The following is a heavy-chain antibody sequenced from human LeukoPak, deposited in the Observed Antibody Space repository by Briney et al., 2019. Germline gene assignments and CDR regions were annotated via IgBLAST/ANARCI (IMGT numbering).Heavy chain of an antibody. D-gene: IGHD3-10*01. CDR3: ARGVTYYGMDV. Sequence: SETLSLTCTVSGGSISSSSYYWGWIRQPPGKGLEWIGSIYYSGSTYYNPSLKSRVTISVDTSKNQFSLKLSSVTAADTAVYYCARGVTYYGMDVRGQGTTVTVSS. V-gene: IGHV4-39*01. J-gene: IGHJ6*02. CDR1: GGSISSSSYY. CDR2: IYYSGST.